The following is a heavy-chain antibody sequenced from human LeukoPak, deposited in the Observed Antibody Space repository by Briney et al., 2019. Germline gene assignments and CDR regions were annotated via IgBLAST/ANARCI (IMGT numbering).Heavy chain of an antibody. V-gene: IGHV1-18*01. J-gene: IGHJ4*01. CDR1: GYTFTSYG. D-gene: IGHD2-2*01. CDR2: ISAYNGNT. Sequence: ASVKVSCKASGYTFTSYGISWVRQAPGQGLEWMGWISAYNGNTNYAQKLQGRVTMTTDTSTSTAYMELRSLRSDDTAVYYCARDGVSVVVPAAKDYWGHGTLVTVSS. CDR3: ARDGVSVVVPAAKDY.